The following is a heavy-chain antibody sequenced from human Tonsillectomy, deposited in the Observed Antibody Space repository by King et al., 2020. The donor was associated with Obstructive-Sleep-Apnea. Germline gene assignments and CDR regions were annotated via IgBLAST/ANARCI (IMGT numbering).Heavy chain of an antibody. CDR2: IDPSDSYT. D-gene: IGHD1-20*01. Sequence: QLVQSGAEVKKPGESLRISCKGSGYSFTSYWISWVRQMPGKGLEWMGRIDPSDSYTNYSPSFQGHVTISADKSISTAYLQWSSLKASDTAMYYCGITGSTHDAFDIWGQGTMVTVSS. CDR3: GITGSTHDAFDI. V-gene: IGHV5-10-1*03. J-gene: IGHJ3*02. CDR1: GYSFTSYW.